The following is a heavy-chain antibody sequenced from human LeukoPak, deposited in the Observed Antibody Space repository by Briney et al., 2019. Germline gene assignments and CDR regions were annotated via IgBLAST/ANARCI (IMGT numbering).Heavy chain of an antibody. V-gene: IGHV1-18*01. CDR2: ISGYNGNT. Sequence: GASVKVSCKASGYTFTSYGITWVRQAPGQGLEWMGWISGYNGNTNYAQKLQGRVTMTTDTSTRTAYMELRSLRSDDTAVYYCARGGFAWLMTENIPYFDYWSQGTLVTVSS. CDR3: ARGGFAWLMTENIPYFDY. J-gene: IGHJ4*02. D-gene: IGHD3-22*01. CDR1: GYTFTSYG.